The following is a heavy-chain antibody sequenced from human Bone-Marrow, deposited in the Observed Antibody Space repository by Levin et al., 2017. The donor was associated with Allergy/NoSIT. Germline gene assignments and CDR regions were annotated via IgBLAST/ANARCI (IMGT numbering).Heavy chain of an antibody. CDR2: INPNGGAT. CDR1: GYTYTAYY. J-gene: IGHJ4*02. CDR3: ARVADYRHPLDF. V-gene: IGHV1-2*02. Sequence: ASVKVSCKASGYTYTAYYIHWVRQAPGQGLEWMGWINPNGGATYSARNFQGRVTMTWDTSISTAYMLLNRLSSDDTAVYYCARVADYRHPLDFWGQGTLVSVSS. D-gene: IGHD4-11*01.